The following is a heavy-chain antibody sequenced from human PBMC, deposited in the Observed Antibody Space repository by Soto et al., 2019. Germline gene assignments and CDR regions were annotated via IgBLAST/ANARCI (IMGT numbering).Heavy chain of an antibody. Sequence: GASVKVSGKASGYTFPSYGISLLRQAPVQCLEWMGWISAYNGNTNYAQKLQGRVTMTTDTSTSTAYMELRSLRSDDTAVYYCASACGGDCYSKGHDAFDIWGQGTMVTVSS. J-gene: IGHJ3*02. CDR3: ASACGGDCYSKGHDAFDI. CDR2: ISAYNGNT. D-gene: IGHD2-21*02. V-gene: IGHV1-18*01. CDR1: GYTFPSYG.